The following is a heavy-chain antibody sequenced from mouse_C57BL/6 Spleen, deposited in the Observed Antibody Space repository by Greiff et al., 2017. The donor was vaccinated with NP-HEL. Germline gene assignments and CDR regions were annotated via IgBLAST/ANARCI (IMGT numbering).Heavy chain of an antibody. V-gene: IGHV1-22*01. Sequence: VQLLQSGPELVQPGASVKLSCKASGYTFTDYNMHWVKQSHGKSLEWIGYINPNNGGTSYNQKFKGKATLTVNKSSSTAYMELRSLTSEDAAVYYCARDHGYAMDYWGQGTSVTVSS. J-gene: IGHJ4*01. CDR3: ARDHGYAMDY. CDR2: INPNNGGT. CDR1: GYTFTDYN.